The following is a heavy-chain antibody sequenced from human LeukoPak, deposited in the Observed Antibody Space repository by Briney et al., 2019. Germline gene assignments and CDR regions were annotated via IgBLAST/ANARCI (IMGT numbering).Heavy chain of an antibody. CDR3: ARSSGYYYLYDY. Sequence: GGSLRLSCAASGFTVSSNYMSWVRQAPGMGLEWVSVIYSGGSTYYADSVKGRFTISRDNSKNTLYLQMNSLRAEDTAVYYCARSSGYYYLYDYWGQGTLVTVSS. CDR2: IYSGGST. J-gene: IGHJ4*02. V-gene: IGHV3-53*01. CDR1: GFTVSSNY. D-gene: IGHD3-22*01.